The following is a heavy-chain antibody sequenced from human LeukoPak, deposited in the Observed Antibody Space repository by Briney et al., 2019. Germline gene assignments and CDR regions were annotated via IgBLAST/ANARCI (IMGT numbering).Heavy chain of an antibody. CDR3: ARDVEPYYYYYMDV. D-gene: IGHD1-26*01. J-gene: IGHJ6*03. CDR1: GFTFSSYA. CDR2: IIPIFGTA. Sequence: SGGSLRLSCAASGFTFSSYAISWVRQAPGQGLEWMGGIIPIFGTANYARKFQGRVTITADESTSTAYMELSSLRSEDTAVYYCARDVEPYYYYYMDVWGKGTTVTISS. V-gene: IGHV1-69*01.